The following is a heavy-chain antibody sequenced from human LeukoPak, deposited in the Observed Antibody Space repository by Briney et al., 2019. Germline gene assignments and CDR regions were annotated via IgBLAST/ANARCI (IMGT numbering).Heavy chain of an antibody. CDR2: ITPSGDAT. CDR1: GFTFSSYS. J-gene: IGHJ4*02. V-gene: IGHV3-23*01. CDR3: ARATSGRTYDY. D-gene: IGHD1-1*01. Sequence: GGSLRLSCAASGFTFSSYSMTCVRQAPGKGLEWVSSITPSGDATYYADSARGRFTISRDNSKNTLYVQMNSLRAEDTAVYYCARATSGRTYDYRGQGTLVTVTS.